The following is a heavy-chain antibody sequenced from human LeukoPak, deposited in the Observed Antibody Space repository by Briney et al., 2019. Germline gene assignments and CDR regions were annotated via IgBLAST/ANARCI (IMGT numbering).Heavy chain of an antibody. D-gene: IGHD4-17*01. Sequence: GGSLRLSCAASGFTVSSNYMSWVRQAPGKGLEWVSVIYSGGSTYYADSVKGRFTIPRDNSKNTLYLQMNSLRAEDTAVYYCARSQTSYGDYDSYYFDYWGQGTLVTVSS. CDR1: GFTVSSNY. J-gene: IGHJ4*02. CDR2: IYSGGST. CDR3: ARSQTSYGDYDSYYFDY. V-gene: IGHV3-53*01.